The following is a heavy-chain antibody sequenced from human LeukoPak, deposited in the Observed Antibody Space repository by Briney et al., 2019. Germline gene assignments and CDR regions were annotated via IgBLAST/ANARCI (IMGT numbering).Heavy chain of an antibody. Sequence: SETLSLTCSVSGDSLGIYKWSWIRQPPGKGLEWIAHISSSGSAIYNPSLKSRVTISVDTSKNQFSLKLSSVTAADTAVYYCASRGYSYGYAGQKQPRNYYYMGVWGKGTTVTISS. CDR2: ISSSGSA. CDR3: ASRGYSYGYAGQKQPRNYYYMGV. J-gene: IGHJ6*03. CDR1: GDSLGIYK. V-gene: IGHV4-4*09. D-gene: IGHD5-18*01.